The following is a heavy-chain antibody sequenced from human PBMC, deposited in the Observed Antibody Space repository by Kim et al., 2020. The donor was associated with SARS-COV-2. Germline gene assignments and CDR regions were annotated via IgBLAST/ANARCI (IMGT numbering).Heavy chain of an antibody. J-gene: IGHJ3*01. CDR2: ISSSSSTI. D-gene: IGHD3-3*01. CDR3: LRGPYYYTNWAGDDG. CDR1: GFTFSRYA. Sequence: GGSLRLSCAGSGFTFSRYAMNWVRQAPGKGLEWISYISSSSSTIYYAHSVKGRFTISRDSAKNSLYLQMSSLRDEDTAVYYCLRGPYYYTNWAGDDGWG. V-gene: IGHV3-48*02.